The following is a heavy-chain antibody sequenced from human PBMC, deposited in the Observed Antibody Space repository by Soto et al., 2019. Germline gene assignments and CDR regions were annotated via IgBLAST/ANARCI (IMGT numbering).Heavy chain of an antibody. CDR1: EFTFSSDW. CDR2: INSDGSAT. Sequence: PGGSLRLSCAASEFTFSSDWIHWVRQAPGKGLVWVSHINSDGSATRYADSVKGRFTISRDNAKNTVYLQMNSLRAEDTAVYYCARAAQFNYGGNSSFDYWGQGTLVTVSS. D-gene: IGHD2-21*02. J-gene: IGHJ4*03. CDR3: ARAAQFNYGGNSSFDY. V-gene: IGHV3-74*01.